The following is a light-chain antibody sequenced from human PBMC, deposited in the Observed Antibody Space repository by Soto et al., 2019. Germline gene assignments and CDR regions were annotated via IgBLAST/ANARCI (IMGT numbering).Light chain of an antibody. CDR3: LLYLGGGIWV. J-gene: IGLJ3*02. V-gene: IGLV8-61*01. Sequence: QAVVTQEPSFSVSPGGTVTLTCGLSSGPVFTSSYPNWYQQTPGQAPRTLIFNTNTRSSGVPDRFSGSILGDKAALTITGAQADDDSYYYCLLYLGGGIWVFGGGTKVTLL. CDR2: NTN. CDR1: SGPVFTSSY.